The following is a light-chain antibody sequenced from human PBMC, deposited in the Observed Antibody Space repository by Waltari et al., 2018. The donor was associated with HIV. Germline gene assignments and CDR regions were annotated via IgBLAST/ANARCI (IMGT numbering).Light chain of an antibody. CDR1: SSDVGAYMY. V-gene: IGLV2-14*01. J-gene: IGLJ2*01. CDR3: ASFTTNRILV. Sequence: QSALTQPASVSGSPGQSITISCTGTSSDVGAYMYVSWYQQHADKAPKLIIFEVSNRPSGCSNRFSGSKSGNTASLTISGLQTEDEADYYCASFTTNRILVFGGGTKVTVL. CDR2: EVS.